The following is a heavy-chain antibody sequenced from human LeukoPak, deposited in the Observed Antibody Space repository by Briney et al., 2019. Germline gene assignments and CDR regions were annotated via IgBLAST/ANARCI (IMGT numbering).Heavy chain of an antibody. D-gene: IGHD2-15*01. CDR2: ISSSGSTI. V-gene: IGHV3-48*03. J-gene: IGHJ3*02. CDR1: GFTFSSYE. CDR3: ARDAFDIVVVVAATDDAFDI. Sequence: GGSLRLSCAASGFTFSSYEMNWVRQAPGKGLEWVSYISSSGSTIYYADSVKGRFTISRDNAKNSLYLQMNSLRAEDTAVYYCARDAFDIVVVVAATDDAFDIWGQGTMVTASS.